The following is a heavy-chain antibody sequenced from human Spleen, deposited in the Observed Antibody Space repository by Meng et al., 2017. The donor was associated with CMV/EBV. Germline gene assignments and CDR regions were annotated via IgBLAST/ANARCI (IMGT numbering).Heavy chain of an antibody. CDR1: GYTFNSYG. Sequence: ASVKVSCKASGYTFNSYGICWVRQAPGQGLEWMGWIHPHRGDTNYAQQFQGRVTLTRDTSINTGYMELTRLTSDDTAVYYCARDNNWGPDYWGQGTLVTVSS. V-gene: IGHV1-2*02. CDR2: IHPHRGDT. D-gene: IGHD7-27*01. CDR3: ARDNNWGPDY. J-gene: IGHJ4*02.